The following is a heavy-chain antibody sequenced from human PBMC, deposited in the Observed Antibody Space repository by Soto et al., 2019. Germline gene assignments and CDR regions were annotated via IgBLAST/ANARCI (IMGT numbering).Heavy chain of an antibody. CDR2: ISGSGGST. CDR3: AKLVEDCSSNSCYSGDFDY. D-gene: IGHD2-2*02. CDR1: GFTFSSYA. J-gene: IGHJ4*02. V-gene: IGHV3-23*01. Sequence: GGSLRLSCAASGFTFSSYAMSWVRQAPGKGLEWVSAISGSGGSTYYADSVRGRFTISRDNSKNTLYLQMNSLRAEDTAVYYCAKLVEDCSSNSCYSGDFDYWGQGTLVTVSS.